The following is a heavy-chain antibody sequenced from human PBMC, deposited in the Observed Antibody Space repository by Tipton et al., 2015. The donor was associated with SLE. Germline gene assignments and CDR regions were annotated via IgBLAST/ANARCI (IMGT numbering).Heavy chain of an antibody. Sequence: TLSLTCTVSGVSVSHYCWSWIRQPPGKGLEWIGDICDSGTTKYNPSLKSRVTRSADTSKNQFSLRLTSVTAADTALYYCGRAPAPAPPTHYYYYFMDVWGKGTTVTVSS. V-gene: IGHV4-59*08. CDR1: GVSVSHYC. CDR3: GRAPAPAPPTHYYYYFMDV. CDR2: ICDSGTT. D-gene: IGHD2-2*01. J-gene: IGHJ6*03.